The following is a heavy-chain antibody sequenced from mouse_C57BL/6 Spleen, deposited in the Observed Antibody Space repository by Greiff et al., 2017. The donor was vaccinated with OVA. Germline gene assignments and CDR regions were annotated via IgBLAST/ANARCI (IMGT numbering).Heavy chain of an antibody. CDR2: IYPNSGGT. D-gene: IGHD2-3*01. CDR3: ARSDGPYDMDY. V-gene: IGHV1-72*01. CDR1: GYTFTSYW. Sequence: QVQLQQSGAELVKPGASVKLSCKASGYTFTSYWMHWVKQRPGRGLEWIGRIYPNSGGTNYNEKFKSKATLTADKSSSTAYMQLSSLTSEDSAVFYCARSDGPYDMDYWGQGTTVTVSS. J-gene: IGHJ4*01.